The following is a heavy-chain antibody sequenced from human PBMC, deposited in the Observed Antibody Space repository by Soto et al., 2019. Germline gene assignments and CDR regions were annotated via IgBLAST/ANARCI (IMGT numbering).Heavy chain of an antibody. V-gene: IGHV1-18*01. D-gene: IGHD2-15*01. Sequence: ASVKVSCKASGYTFTSYGISWVRQAPGQGLEWMGWISAYNGNTNYAQKLQGRVTMTTDTSTSTAYMELRSLRSDDTAVYYCARDGVVVVAATNYYYYGMDVWGQGTTVTVSS. CDR3: ARDGVVVVAATNYYYYGMDV. CDR2: ISAYNGNT. J-gene: IGHJ6*02. CDR1: GYTFTSYG.